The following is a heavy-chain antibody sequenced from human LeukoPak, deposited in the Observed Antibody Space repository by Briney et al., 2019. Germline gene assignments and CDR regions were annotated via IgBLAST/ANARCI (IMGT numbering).Heavy chain of an antibody. V-gene: IGHV4-31*03. D-gene: IGHD3-10*01. Sequence: SETLSLTCTVSGYSISSGGYYWSWIRQHPGKGLEWIGYIYYSGSTYYNPSLKSRVTISVDTSKNQFSLKLSSVTAADTAVYYCASLNGEWTTLDYWGQGTLVTVSS. CDR2: IYYSGST. CDR3: ASLNGEWTTLDY. J-gene: IGHJ4*02. CDR1: GYSISSGGYY.